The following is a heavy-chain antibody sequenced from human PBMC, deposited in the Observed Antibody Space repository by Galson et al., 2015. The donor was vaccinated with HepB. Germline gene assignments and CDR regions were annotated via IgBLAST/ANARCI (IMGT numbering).Heavy chain of an antibody. CDR2: ISGNGGGT. V-gene: IGHV3-23*01. CDR1: GFTFSSNA. D-gene: IGHD3-9*01. CDR3: AKGHDILTGYFDVFDI. J-gene: IGHJ3*02. Sequence: SLRLSCAASGFTFSSNAMNWVRQAPGKGLEWVSTISGNGGGTYYADSVKGRLTISRDNPKNTLYLQMNSLRAEDTAVYYCAKGHDILTGYFDVFDIWGQGTMVTVSS.